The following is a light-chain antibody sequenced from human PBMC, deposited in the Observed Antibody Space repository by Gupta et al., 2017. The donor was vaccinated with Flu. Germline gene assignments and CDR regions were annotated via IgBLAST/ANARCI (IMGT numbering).Light chain of an antibody. V-gene: IGLV2-14*01. J-gene: IGLJ1*01. CDR2: DGS. Sequence: QSALTQPASVSGFPGQSITIPCTGTSSAVGEFVSWYQQHPGKAPKLMNNDGSNRPSGVSNRFSGSKSGNTATLTIPGLQAEDEADYYCSSYTSSSTLFGTGTKATVL. CDR1: SSAVGEF. CDR3: SSYTSSSTL.